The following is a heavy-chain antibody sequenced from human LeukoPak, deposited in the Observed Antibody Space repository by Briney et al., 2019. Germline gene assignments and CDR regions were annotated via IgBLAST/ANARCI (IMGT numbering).Heavy chain of an antibody. CDR3: ARGDIWFGESTY. J-gene: IGHJ4*02. D-gene: IGHD3-10*01. V-gene: IGHV3-21*01. CDR2: ISSSSSYI. CDR1: GFTFSSYS. Sequence: GGSLRLSCAASGFTFSSYSMNWVRQAPGKGLEWVSSISSSSSYIYYADSVKGRFTISRDNSKNTLYLQMNSLRADDTAVYYCARGDIWFGESTYWGQGTLVTVSS.